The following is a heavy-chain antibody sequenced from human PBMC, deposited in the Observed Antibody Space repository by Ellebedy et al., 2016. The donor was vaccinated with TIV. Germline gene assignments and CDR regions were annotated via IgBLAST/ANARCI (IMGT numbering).Heavy chain of an antibody. D-gene: IGHD5-24*01. CDR1: GGSFSGYY. CDR2: INHSGST. CDR3: ARHRVEANLRAFDI. J-gene: IGHJ3*02. V-gene: IGHV4-34*01. Sequence: SETLSLTCAVYGGSFSGYYWSWIRQPPGKGLEWIGEINHSGSTNYNPSLKSRVTISVDTSKNQFSLKLSSVTAADTAVYYCARHRVEANLRAFDIWGQGTMVIVSS.